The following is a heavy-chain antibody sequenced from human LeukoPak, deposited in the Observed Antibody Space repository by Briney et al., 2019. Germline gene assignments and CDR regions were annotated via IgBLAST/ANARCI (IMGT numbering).Heavy chain of an antibody. Sequence: SETLSLTCTVSGGSISSSSYYWGWARPPPGKGLEWIGSIYHDGSTHHNPSLKSRATISADTSKNQYSLRLSSVTAADTAVYYCAIDSGDHRVVYWGQGTLVTVSS. CDR2: IYHDGST. J-gene: IGHJ4*02. D-gene: IGHD1-26*01. V-gene: IGHV4-39*01. CDR3: AIDSGDHRVVY. CDR1: GGSISSSSYY.